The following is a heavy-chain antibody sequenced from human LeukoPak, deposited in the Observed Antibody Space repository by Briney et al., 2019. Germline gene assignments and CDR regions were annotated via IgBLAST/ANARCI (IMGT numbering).Heavy chain of an antibody. CDR1: GYTFTRYG. CDR3: ARDLDCSSTSCYTFDY. J-gene: IGHJ4*02. Sequence: RASVKVSCKASGYTFTRYGLSWVRQAPGQVLEWMGWINTYMGNTNYAQKFQGRVTMTTDTSTTTAYMELRGLSSEDTAVYYCARDLDCSSTSCYTFDYWGQGTLVTVSS. V-gene: IGHV1-18*01. CDR2: INTYMGNT. D-gene: IGHD2-2*01.